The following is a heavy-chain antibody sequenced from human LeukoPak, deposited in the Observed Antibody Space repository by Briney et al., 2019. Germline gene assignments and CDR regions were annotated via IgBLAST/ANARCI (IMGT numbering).Heavy chain of an antibody. CDR2: ITGSGGRA. CDR1: GFTFSSYA. J-gene: IGHJ4*01. D-gene: IGHD5-12*01. CDR3: AKDRSGSGYVPFDC. V-gene: IGHV3-23*01. Sequence: GGSLRLSCAASGFTFSSYAMSWVRQAPGKGLEWVSSITGSGGRAYYADSVKGRFTISRDNSMNTLYLQMNSLRAEDTAVYYCAKDRSGSGYVPFDCWDHGTLVTVSS.